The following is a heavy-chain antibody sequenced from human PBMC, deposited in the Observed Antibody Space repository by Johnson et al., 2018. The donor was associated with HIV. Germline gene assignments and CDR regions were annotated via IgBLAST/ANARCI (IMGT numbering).Heavy chain of an antibody. CDR1: GFTFDDYA. Sequence: VHLVESGGGFVEPWGSLRLSCAASGFTFDDYAMSWVRQAPGKGLEWVSGINWNGGSTGYADSVKGRFTISRDNAKNSLYLQMNSLRAEDTALYYCARANSYGDYRAKAFDIWGQGTMVTVSS. V-gene: IGHV3-20*04. CDR2: INWNGGST. CDR3: ARANSYGDYRAKAFDI. J-gene: IGHJ3*02. D-gene: IGHD4-17*01.